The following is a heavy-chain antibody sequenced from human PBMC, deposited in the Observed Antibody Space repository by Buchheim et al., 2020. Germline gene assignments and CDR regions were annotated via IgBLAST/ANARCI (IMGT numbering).Heavy chain of an antibody. D-gene: IGHD2-2*01. V-gene: IGHV3-21*01. J-gene: IGHJ5*02. CDR1: GFTFSSYS. CDR2: ISSSSSYI. CDR3: ARGGRGVPAAMGGAYNWFDP. Sequence: EVQLVESGGGLVKPGGSLRLSCAASGFTFSSYSMNWVRQAPGKGLEWVSSISSSSSYIYYADSVKGRFTISRDNAKNSLYLQMNSLRAEDTAVYYCARGGRGVPAAMGGAYNWFDPWGQGTL.